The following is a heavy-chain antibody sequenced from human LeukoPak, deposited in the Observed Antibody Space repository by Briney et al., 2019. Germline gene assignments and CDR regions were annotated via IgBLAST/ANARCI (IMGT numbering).Heavy chain of an antibody. CDR2: IRGKPYGETT. D-gene: IGHD3-3*01. V-gene: IGHV3-49*04. J-gene: IGHJ4*02. CDR1: GFTFDGYA. CDR3: TRGSDTIFGVARDGFDS. Sequence: GGSLRLSCAASGFTFDGYAMSWVRQAPGKGLEWVGFIRGKPYGETTEYAASVQGRFTISRDDFESTTYLQLNSLKTEDTGVYYCTRGSDTIFGVARDGFDSWGQGTLVTVSS.